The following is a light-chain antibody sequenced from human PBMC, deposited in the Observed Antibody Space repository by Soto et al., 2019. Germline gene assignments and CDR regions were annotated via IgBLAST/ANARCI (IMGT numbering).Light chain of an antibody. CDR2: GAS. V-gene: IGKV3-20*01. CDR3: QKYGSSPRYT. J-gene: IGKJ2*01. Sequence: EIVLTQSPGTLSLSPGERATLSCRASQSVSSSYLAWYQQKPGQAPRLLIYGASSRGTGIPDWFSGSGSGTDITLTISRLEPEDFSVYYGQKYGSSPRYTFGQGTKLEIK. CDR1: QSVSSSY.